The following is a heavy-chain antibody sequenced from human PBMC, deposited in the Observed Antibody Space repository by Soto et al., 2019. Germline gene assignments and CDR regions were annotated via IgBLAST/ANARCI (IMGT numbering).Heavy chain of an antibody. V-gene: IGHV1-2*04. J-gene: IGHJ6*03. CDR1: GYMFTGYY. CDR3: ARASWGGSYSSYMDV. CDR2: INTDSCCT. Sequence: QVQLVQSGAEVKKPGASVKVSCKASGYMFTGYYMHWVRQAPGQGLEWMGWINTDSCCTKYAQKFQGWVTMTRDTSISTAFMELNRLRFDDTAVYYCARASWGGSYSSYMDVWGKGTTVTVSS. D-gene: IGHD3-16*01.